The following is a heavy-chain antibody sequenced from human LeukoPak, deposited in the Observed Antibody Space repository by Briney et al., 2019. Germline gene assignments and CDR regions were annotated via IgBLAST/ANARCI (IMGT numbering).Heavy chain of an antibody. CDR2: TIPIFGAP. D-gene: IGHD5-12*01. J-gene: IGHJ5*02. Sequence: ASVKVSCKVSGGSFRSSTFAWVRQAPGRGLEWMGGTIPIFGAPNYALEFQGRATITTDESTSTVYMELSSLTSEDMAIYYCARGPLHVALSSGSLKWLDPWGQGSLVTVSS. CDR3: ARGPLHVALSSGSLKWLDP. CDR1: GGSFRSST. V-gene: IGHV1-69*05.